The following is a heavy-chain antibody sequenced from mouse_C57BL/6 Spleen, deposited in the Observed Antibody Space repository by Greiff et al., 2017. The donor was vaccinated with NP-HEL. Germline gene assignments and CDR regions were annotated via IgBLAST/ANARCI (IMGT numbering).Heavy chain of an antibody. D-gene: IGHD1-1*02. CDR2: IYPGSGST. Sequence: VKLVESGAELVKPGASVKMSCKASGYTFTSYWITWVKQRPGQGLEWIGDIYPGSGSTNYNEKFKSKATLTVDTSSSTAYMQLSSLTSEDSAVYYCARGGRDWYFDVWGTGTTVTVSS. CDR1: GYTFTSYW. V-gene: IGHV1-55*01. J-gene: IGHJ1*03. CDR3: ARGGRDWYFDV.